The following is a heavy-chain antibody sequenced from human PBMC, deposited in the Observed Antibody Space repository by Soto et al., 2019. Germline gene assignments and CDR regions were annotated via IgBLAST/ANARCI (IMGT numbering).Heavy chain of an antibody. Sequence: ASVKVSCKVSGYTLTELSMHWVRQAPGKGLEWKGGFDPEDGETIYAQKFQGRVTMTEDTSTDTAYMELSSLRSEDTAVYYCATITTYYYDTRQFDPWGQGTLVTVSS. D-gene: IGHD3-22*01. V-gene: IGHV1-24*01. J-gene: IGHJ5*02. CDR2: FDPEDGET. CDR3: ATITTYYYDTRQFDP. CDR1: GYTLTELS.